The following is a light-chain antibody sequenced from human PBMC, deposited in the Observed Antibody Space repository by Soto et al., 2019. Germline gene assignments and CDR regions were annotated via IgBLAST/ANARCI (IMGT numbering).Light chain of an antibody. V-gene: IGKV3-15*01. CDR2: GAS. Sequence: DIVMPQSPATLSVSPGERATLSCMASQSVSSNFAWYQQKPGQAPRLLIYGASTRATGIPARFSGSGSVTEFTVTNSSLQSEDFAVYYCQHYNNWPRTFGQGTKVEIK. CDR3: QHYNNWPRT. J-gene: IGKJ1*01. CDR1: QSVSSN.